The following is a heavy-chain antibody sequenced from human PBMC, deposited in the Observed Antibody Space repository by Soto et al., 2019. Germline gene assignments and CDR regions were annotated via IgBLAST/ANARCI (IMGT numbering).Heavy chain of an antibody. D-gene: IGHD2-2*01. CDR3: ARGECSSNYCFTRWALDI. CDR2: INDSGST. V-gene: IGHV4-34*01. CDR1: GGSFSGYY. Sequence: QVQLQQWGAGLLKPSETLSLTCAVYGGSFSGYYWTWIRQTPGKGLEWIGEINDSGSTNYKPSLKSRVTISADTSKNQFSVNVTSVTAADTAVYYCARGECSSNYCFTRWALDIWGQGTVVTVAS. J-gene: IGHJ3*02.